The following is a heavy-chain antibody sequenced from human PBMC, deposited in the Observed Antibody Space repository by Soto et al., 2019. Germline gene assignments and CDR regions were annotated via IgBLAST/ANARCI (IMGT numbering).Heavy chain of an antibody. J-gene: IGHJ4*02. CDR1: GGTFSSYT. Sequence: QVQLVQSGAEVKKPGSSVKVSCKASGGTFSSYTISWVRQAPGQGLEWMGRIIPILGIANYAQKFQDRVTITADKSTSTAYMELSSLRSEDTAVYYCARDHYGSGIDYWGQGTLVTVSS. V-gene: IGHV1-69*08. CDR2: IIPILGIA. D-gene: IGHD3-10*01. CDR3: ARDHYGSGIDY.